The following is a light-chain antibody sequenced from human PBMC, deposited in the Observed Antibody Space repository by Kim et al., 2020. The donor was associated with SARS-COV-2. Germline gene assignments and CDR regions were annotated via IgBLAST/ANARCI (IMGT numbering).Light chain of an antibody. J-gene: IGKJ2*01. V-gene: IGKV1-5*03. CDR3: QQYNSYSYT. CDR2: KAS. CDR1: QSISNW. Sequence: DIQMTQSPSTLSASVGDRVTITCRASQSISNWLAWYQQKPGKAPKVLIYKASSLESGVPSRFSGSGSGTEFTLTISSLQPDDFATYYGQQYNSYSYTFGQGTKLEIK.